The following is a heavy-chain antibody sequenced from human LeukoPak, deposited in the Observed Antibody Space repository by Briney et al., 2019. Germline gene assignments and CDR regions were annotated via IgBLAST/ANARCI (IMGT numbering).Heavy chain of an antibody. J-gene: IGHJ4*02. Sequence: SETLSLTCTVSGGSISSNYYWGWIRQPPGKGLEWIGSIYYNGGGSTYYNPSLKSRVTISVDTSKNHFSLKVTSVTAADTAVYYCARGKGAYWSSDYWGQGILVTVSS. V-gene: IGHV4-39*07. CDR3: ARGKGAYWSSDY. D-gene: IGHD3-16*01. CDR1: GGSISSNYY. CDR2: IYYNGGGST.